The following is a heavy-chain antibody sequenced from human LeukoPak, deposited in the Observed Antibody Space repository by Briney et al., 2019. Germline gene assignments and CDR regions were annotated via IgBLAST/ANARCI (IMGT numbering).Heavy chain of an antibody. CDR2: ISGSGGST. J-gene: IGHJ5*01. CDR3: ARIGHDLSQTFDS. CDR1: GFTFSSYA. Sequence: GGSLRLSCAASGFTFSSYAMSWVRGATGTGLEWVSAISGSGGSTYYADSVKGRFTISRDNSKNTLYLQMTSLRAEDTAVYYCARIGHDLSQTFDSWGHGTLITVSS. V-gene: IGHV3-23*01. D-gene: IGHD1-1*01.